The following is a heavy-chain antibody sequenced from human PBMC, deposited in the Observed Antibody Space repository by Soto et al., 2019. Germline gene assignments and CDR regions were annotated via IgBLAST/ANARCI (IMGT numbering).Heavy chain of an antibody. D-gene: IGHD4-17*01. CDR3: SKDGLHYGYFDS. CDR2: IKNKRSDEAT. Sequence: GVSLILSCSSSVFTFSDSLVAWLRQTPVRGLEWVCRIKNKRSDEATDYAAAVKGRFIISRDDSKKTLYLQMHSLKTDETAVYYCSKDGLHYGYFDSWGKGNLVNVSS. CDR1: VFTFSDSL. V-gene: IGHV3-15*01. J-gene: IGHJ4*02.